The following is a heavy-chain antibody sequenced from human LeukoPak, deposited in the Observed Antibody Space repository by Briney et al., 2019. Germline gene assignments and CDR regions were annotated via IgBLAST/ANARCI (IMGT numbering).Heavy chain of an antibody. J-gene: IGHJ6*02. CDR1: GGSFSGYY. CDR2: IYTSGST. Sequence: SETLSLTCAVYGGSFSGYYWSWIRQPAGKGLEWIGRIYTSGSTNYNPSLKSRVTMSVDTSKNQFSLKLSSVTAADTAVYYCASTYSSSWNSYGMDVWGQGTTVTVSS. CDR3: ASTYSSSWNSYGMDV. V-gene: IGHV4-59*10. D-gene: IGHD6-13*01.